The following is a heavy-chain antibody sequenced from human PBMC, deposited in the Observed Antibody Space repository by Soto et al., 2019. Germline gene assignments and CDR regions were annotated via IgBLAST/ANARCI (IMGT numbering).Heavy chain of an antibody. J-gene: IGHJ4*02. D-gene: IGHD3-10*01. CDR2: INAGNGNT. Sequence: QVQLVQSGAEVKKPGASVKVSCKASGYTFTSYAIHWVRQAPGQRLEWMGWINAGNGNTKYSQKFQGRVTITRDTSASTAYMELSSLRFEDMTVYYCAGGLGGPGSYSDYWGQGTLVTVSS. V-gene: IGHV1-3*01. CDR1: GYTFTSYA. CDR3: AGGLGGPGSYSDY.